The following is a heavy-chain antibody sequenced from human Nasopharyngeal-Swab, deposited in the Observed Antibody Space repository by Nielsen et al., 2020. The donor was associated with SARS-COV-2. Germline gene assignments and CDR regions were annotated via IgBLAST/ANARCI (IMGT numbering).Heavy chain of an antibody. V-gene: IGHV1-2*06. D-gene: IGHD2-15*01. J-gene: IGHJ4*02. Sequence: ASVKVFCKASGYTFTGYYMHWVRQAPGQGLEWMGRINPNSGGTNYAQKFQGRVTMTRDTSISTAYMELSRLRSDDTAVYYCARDRTATNHFDYWGQGTLVTVSS. CDR1: GYTFTGYY. CDR2: INPNSGGT. CDR3: ARDRTATNHFDY.